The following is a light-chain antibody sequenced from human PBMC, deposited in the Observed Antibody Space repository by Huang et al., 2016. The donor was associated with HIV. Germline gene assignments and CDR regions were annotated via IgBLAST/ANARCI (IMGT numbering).Light chain of an antibody. V-gene: IGKV1-27*01. J-gene: IGKJ4*01. CDR1: PDISNS. CDR3: QKYNSAPLT. Sequence: DIQMTQSPSSLSASVGDGVTITCRASPDISNSLAWYQQKPGKAPKLLIYAASTLQSGVPSRFGGSVSGTDFTLTISSLQPEDVATYYCQKYNSAPLTFGGGTKVEIK. CDR2: AAS.